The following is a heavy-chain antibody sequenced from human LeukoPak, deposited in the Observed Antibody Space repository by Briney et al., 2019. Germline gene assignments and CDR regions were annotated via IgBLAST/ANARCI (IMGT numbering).Heavy chain of an antibody. CDR3: ATGTPGGSFGNDAFDI. CDR1: GYTLTELS. J-gene: IGHJ3*02. D-gene: IGHD1-26*01. CDR2: FDPEDGET. V-gene: IGHV1-24*01. Sequence: ASVKVSCKVSGYTLTELSMHWVRQAPGKGLEWMGGFDPEDGETIYAQKFQGRVTMTEDTSTDTAYMELSSLRSEDTAVYYCATGTPGGSFGNDAFDIWGQGTMVTVPS.